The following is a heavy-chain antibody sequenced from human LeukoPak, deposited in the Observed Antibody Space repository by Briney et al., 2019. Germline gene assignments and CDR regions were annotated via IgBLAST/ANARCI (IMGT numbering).Heavy chain of an antibody. J-gene: IGHJ4*02. Sequence: SETLSLTCTVSGGSISSSSYYWGWIRQPPGKGLEWIGSIYYSGSTHYNPSLKSRVTISVDTSKNQFSLKLSSVTAADTAVYYCARLWFGELFGYWGQGTLVTVSS. CDR1: GGSISSSSYY. CDR2: IYYSGST. CDR3: ARLWFGELFGY. D-gene: IGHD3-10*01. V-gene: IGHV4-39*01.